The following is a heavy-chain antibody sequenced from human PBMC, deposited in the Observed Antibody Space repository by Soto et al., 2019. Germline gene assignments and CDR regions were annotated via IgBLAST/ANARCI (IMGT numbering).Heavy chain of an antibody. CDR3: STLRKSFDI. D-gene: IGHD3-16*01. CDR1: GGTFSSYA. CDR2: IIPIFGTA. J-gene: IGHJ3*02. Sequence: ASVKVSCKASGGTFSSYAISWVRQAPGQGREWMGGIIPIFGTANYAQKFQGRVTITADESTSTAYMELSSLRSEDTAVYYCSTLRKSFDIWGQGXMVTVSS. V-gene: IGHV1-69*13.